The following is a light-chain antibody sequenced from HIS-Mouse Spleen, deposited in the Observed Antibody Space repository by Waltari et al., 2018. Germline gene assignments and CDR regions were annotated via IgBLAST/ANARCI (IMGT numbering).Light chain of an antibody. V-gene: IGLV3-10*01. CDR2: EDS. Sequence: SYELTQPPSVSVSPGPTARITCSGGALPQKYAYWYQQKSGQAPVLVIYEDSKRPSGIPERFSGSSSGTMATLTISGAQVEDEADYYCYSTDSSGNHRVFGGGTKLTVL. CDR3: YSTDSSGNHRV. J-gene: IGLJ2*01. CDR1: ALPQKY.